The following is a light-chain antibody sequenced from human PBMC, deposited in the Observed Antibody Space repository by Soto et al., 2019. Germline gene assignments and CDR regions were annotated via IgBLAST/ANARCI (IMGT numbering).Light chain of an antibody. V-gene: IGLV2-14*01. J-gene: IGLJ1*01. CDR1: SSDVGGYNY. CDR3: SSYTTSSTLDV. Sequence: QSVLTQPASVSGSPGQSITISCTGASSDVGGYNYVSWYQQHPGKAPKLMIYEISNRPSGVPNRFSGSKSGNTASLTISGLQAEDEADYYCSSYTTSSTLDVFGTGTKLTVL. CDR2: EIS.